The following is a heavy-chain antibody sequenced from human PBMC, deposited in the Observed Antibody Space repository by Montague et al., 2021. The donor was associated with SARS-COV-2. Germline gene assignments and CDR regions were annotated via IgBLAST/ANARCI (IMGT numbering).Heavy chain of an antibody. CDR3: ARRSLGYCSGGSCYSGYDY. J-gene: IGHJ4*02. Sequence: SETLSLTCTVSGGFISSYYWSWIRQPPGKGLEWIGYIYYSGSTNXNPSLKSRVTISVDTSKNQFSLKLSSVTAADTAVYYCARRSLGYCSGGSCYSGYDYWGQGTLVTVSS. CDR2: IYYSGST. D-gene: IGHD2-15*01. V-gene: IGHV4-59*01. CDR1: GGFISSYY.